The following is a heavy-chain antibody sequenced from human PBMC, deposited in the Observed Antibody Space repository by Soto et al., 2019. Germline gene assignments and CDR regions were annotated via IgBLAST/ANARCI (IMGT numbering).Heavy chain of an antibody. CDR2: ISSGSSTK. D-gene: IGHD6-19*01. CDR1: GFTFSSYS. J-gene: IGHJ4*02. V-gene: IGHV3-48*02. Sequence: PGGSLRLSCAASGFTFSSYSMNWVRQTPGKGLEWVSYISSGSSTKYYADSVRGRFTISRDNAKNSLYLQMNSLRDEDTAVYYCPRRGIAVAGLDYWGQGTLVTVSS. CDR3: PRRGIAVAGLDY.